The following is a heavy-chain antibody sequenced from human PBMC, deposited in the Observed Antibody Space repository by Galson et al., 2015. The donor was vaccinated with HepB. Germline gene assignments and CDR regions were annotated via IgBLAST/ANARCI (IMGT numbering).Heavy chain of an antibody. Sequence: SVKVSCKASGGTFSSYAISWVRQAPGQGLEWMGGIIPIFGTANYAQKFQGRVTITADESTSTAYMELSSLRSEDTAVYYCARDLSYQLGYGSGSLSYRTTDAFDIWGQGTMVTVSS. V-gene: IGHV1-69*13. CDR3: ARDLSYQLGYGSGSLSYRTTDAFDI. D-gene: IGHD3-10*01. CDR2: IIPIFGTA. J-gene: IGHJ3*02. CDR1: GGTFSSYA.